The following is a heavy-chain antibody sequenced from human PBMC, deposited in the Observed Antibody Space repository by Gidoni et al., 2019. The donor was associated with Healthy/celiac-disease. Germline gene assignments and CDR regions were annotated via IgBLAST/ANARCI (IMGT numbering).Heavy chain of an antibody. D-gene: IGHD6-19*01. J-gene: IGHJ6*02. V-gene: IGHV3-7*01. CDR3: AREGGYSSGWYYYYGMDV. CDR2: IKQDGSEK. CDR1: GFTFSSYW. Sequence: EVQLVESGGGLVQPGGSLRLSCAASGFTFSSYWMSWVRQAPGKGLEWVANIKQDGSEKYYVDSVKGRFTISRDNAKNSLYLQMNSLRAEDTAVYYCAREGGYSSGWYYYYGMDVWGPGTTVTVSS.